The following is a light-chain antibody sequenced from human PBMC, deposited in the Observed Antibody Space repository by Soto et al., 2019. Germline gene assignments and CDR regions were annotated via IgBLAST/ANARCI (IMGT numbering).Light chain of an antibody. J-gene: IGKJ1*01. CDR1: QSVSNW. CDR2: KAS. CDR3: QHYNGYRWT. Sequence: STLSASVGDRVTITCRASQSVSNWLAWYQQKPGKAPKILIYKASSLESGVPSRFSGSGSGTEFTLTISSLRPDDFATYYCQHYNGYRWTFGQWTKVDIK. V-gene: IGKV1-5*03.